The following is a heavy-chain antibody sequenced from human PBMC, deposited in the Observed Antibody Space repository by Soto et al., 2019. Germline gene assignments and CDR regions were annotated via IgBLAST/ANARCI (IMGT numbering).Heavy chain of an antibody. Sequence: HPGGSLRLSCAASGFTFSSYAMSWVRQAPGKGLEWVSAISGSGGSTYYADSVKGRFTISRDNSKNTLYLQMNSLRAEDTAVYYCAKGRYSSSWYVEATYYYYYGMDVWGQGTTVTVSS. CDR1: GFTFSSYA. CDR3: AKGRYSSSWYVEATYYYYYGMDV. D-gene: IGHD6-13*01. V-gene: IGHV3-23*01. CDR2: ISGSGGST. J-gene: IGHJ6*02.